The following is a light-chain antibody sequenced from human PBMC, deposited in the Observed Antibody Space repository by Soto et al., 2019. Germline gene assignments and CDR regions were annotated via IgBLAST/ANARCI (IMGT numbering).Light chain of an antibody. CDR2: AAS. J-gene: IGKJ4*01. V-gene: IGKV1-27*01. CDR1: QGISKY. CDR3: QKYNSALWLT. Sequence: DIEMTQSPSSLSPSVGDRVTITCRASQGISKYLAWYQKKPGKVPKLLIYAASTLQSGVPSRFSGSGSGTDFTLTISSLQSEDVATYYCQKYNSALWLTFGGGTKVQIK.